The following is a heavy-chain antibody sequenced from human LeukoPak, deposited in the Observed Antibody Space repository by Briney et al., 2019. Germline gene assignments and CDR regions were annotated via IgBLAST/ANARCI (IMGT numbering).Heavy chain of an antibody. CDR2: IIPIFGTA. CDR3: ASRHLPIFGVPYYYYGMDV. Sequence: SVKVSCKASGYTFTSYGISWVRQAPGQGLEWMGGIIPIFGTANYAQKFQGRVTITADESTSTAYMELSSLRSEDTAVYYCASRHLPIFGVPYYYYGMDVWGQGTTVTVSS. CDR1: GYTFTSYG. V-gene: IGHV1-69*13. D-gene: IGHD3-3*01. J-gene: IGHJ6*02.